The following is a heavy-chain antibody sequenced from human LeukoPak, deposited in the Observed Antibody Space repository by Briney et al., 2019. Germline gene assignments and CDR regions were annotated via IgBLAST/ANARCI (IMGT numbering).Heavy chain of an antibody. D-gene: IGHD6-13*01. Sequence: KPSETLSLTCTVSGYSINNGYYWGWIRQPPGKGLEWIGSIYYSGSTYYNPSLKSRVTISVDTSKNQFSLKPSSVTAADTAVYYCARQPKAKAGIAAAYHWGQGTLVTVSS. CDR1: GYSINNGYY. CDR2: IYYSGST. CDR3: ARQPKAKAGIAAAYH. J-gene: IGHJ5*02. V-gene: IGHV4-38-2*02.